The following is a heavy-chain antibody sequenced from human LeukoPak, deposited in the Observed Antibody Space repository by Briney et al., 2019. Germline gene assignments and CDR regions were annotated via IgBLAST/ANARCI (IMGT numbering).Heavy chain of an antibody. D-gene: IGHD4-11*01. CDR1: GYTFTSYG. CDR2: ISACNGNT. J-gene: IGHJ6*03. CDR3: ASRAYSRDYYYYYYMDV. V-gene: IGHV1-18*01. Sequence: ASVKVSCKASGYTFTSYGISWVRQAPGQGLEWMGWISACNGNTNYAQKLQGRVTMTTDTSTSTAYMELRSLRSDDTAVYYCASRAYSRDYYYYYYMDVWGKGTTVTVSS.